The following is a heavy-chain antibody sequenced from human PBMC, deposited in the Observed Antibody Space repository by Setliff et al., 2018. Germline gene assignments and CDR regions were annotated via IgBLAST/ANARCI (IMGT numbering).Heavy chain of an antibody. J-gene: IGHJ5*02. CDR2: VHDNGET. Sequence: SETLSLTCTVSGVSVASHYWSWIRQAPGTGLEWIAYVHDNGETNQNPSLKSRVTISVDTSKNQFSLKMTSVTAADTAIYYCARGSTGIYDLWGQGILVTVSS. D-gene: IGHD1-1*01. CDR3: ARGSTGIYDL. CDR1: GVSVASHY. V-gene: IGHV4-59*02.